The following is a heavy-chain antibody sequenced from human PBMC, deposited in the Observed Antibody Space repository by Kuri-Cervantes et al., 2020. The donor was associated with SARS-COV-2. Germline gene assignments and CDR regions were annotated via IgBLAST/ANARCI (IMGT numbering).Heavy chain of an antibody. D-gene: IGHD2-21*02. Sequence: GGSLRLSCAASGFTFSSYAMSWVRQAPGKGLEWVSVIYSGGSSTYYADSVKGRFTISRDNSKNTLYLQMNSLRAEDTAVYYCAKDGYPYGGGDCYSDYWGQGTLVTVSS. CDR1: GFTFSSYA. CDR2: IYSGGSST. V-gene: IGHV3-23*03. CDR3: AKDGYPYGGGDCYSDY. J-gene: IGHJ4*02.